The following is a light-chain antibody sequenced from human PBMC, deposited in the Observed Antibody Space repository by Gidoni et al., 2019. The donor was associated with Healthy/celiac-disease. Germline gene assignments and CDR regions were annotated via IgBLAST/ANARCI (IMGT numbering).Light chain of an antibody. J-gene: IGKJ5*01. CDR2: AAS. CDR1: QSISSY. V-gene: IGKV1-39*01. Sequence: DIQMTQSPSSLSASVGDRVTITCRASQSISSYLNWYQQKPGKAPKLLIYAASSLQSGVPSRFSGSGSGTDFTRTISSLQPEDFATYYCQQSYSTHPRITFGQGTRLEIK. CDR3: QQSYSTHPRIT.